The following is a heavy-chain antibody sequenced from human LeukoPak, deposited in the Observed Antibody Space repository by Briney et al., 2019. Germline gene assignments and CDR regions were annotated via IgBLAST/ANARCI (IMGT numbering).Heavy chain of an antibody. CDR3: ARLVRYFDSSNYFRSWLDP. Sequence: PGGSLRLSCAASGFTFSSYSMNWVRQSPGKGLEWIGEINHSGSTNYNASLKSRVTISVDTSKKQFSLKPKPVTAADTAVYYCARLVRYFDSSNYFRSWLDPWGQGTLVTVSS. J-gene: IGHJ5*02. D-gene: IGHD3-22*01. CDR1: GFTFSSYS. V-gene: IGHV4-34*01. CDR2: INHSGST.